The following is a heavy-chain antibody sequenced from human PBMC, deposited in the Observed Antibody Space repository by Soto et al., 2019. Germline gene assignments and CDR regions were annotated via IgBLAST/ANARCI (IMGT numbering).Heavy chain of an antibody. D-gene: IGHD4-4*01. J-gene: IGHJ6*03. CDR2: ISSNGGST. CDR3: ARGLRRKDTVTTDYYYYYMDV. V-gene: IGHV3-64*01. Sequence: EVQLVESGGGLVQPGGSLRLSCAASGFTFSSYAMHWVRQAPGKGLEYVSAISSNGGSTYYANSVKGRFTISRDNSKNTLYLQMGSLRAEDIAVYYCARGLRRKDTVTTDYYYYYMDVGGKGTTVTVSS. CDR1: GFTFSSYA.